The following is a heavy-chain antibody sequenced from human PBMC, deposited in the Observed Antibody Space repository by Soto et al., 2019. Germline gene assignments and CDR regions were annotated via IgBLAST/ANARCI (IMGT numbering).Heavy chain of an antibody. CDR2: IYYSGST. CDR3: ARDRDFWSGYYWFDP. Sequence: SETLSLTCTVSGVSISSYYWSWIRQPPGKGLEWIGYIYYSGSTNYNPSLKSRVTISVDTSKNQFSLKLSSVTAADTAVYYCARDRDFWSGYYWFDPWGQGTLVTVSS. D-gene: IGHD3-3*01. J-gene: IGHJ5*02. CDR1: GVSISSYY. V-gene: IGHV4-59*01.